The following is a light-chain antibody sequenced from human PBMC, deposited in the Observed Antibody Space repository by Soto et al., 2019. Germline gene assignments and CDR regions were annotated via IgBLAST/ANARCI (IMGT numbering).Light chain of an antibody. J-gene: IGKJ1*01. V-gene: IGKV3-20*01. CDR2: GAS. CDR1: QSISSSY. Sequence: EVVLTQSPGTLSLSPGERATLSCRASQSISSSYLAWYQQKPGQAPRLLIYGASSRAADIPDRFSGSGSGTDFTLNISRLEPEDFAVYYCQQYGSSLPWTFGQWTKVEIK. CDR3: QQYGSSLPWT.